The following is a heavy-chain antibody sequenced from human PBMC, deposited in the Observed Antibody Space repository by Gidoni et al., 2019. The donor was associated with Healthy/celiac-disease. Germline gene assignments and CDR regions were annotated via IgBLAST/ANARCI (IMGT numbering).Heavy chain of an antibody. D-gene: IGHD3-22*01. V-gene: IGHV3-30*04. Sequence: QVQLVESGGGVVQPGRSLRLSCAASGFTFSSYAMHWVRQAPGKGLEWVAVISYDGSNKYYADSVKGRFTISRDNSKNTLYLQMNSLRAEDTAVYYCAKPYDSSIYDAFDIWGQGTMVTVSS. CDR2: ISYDGSNK. CDR1: GFTFSSYA. J-gene: IGHJ3*02. CDR3: AKPYDSSIYDAFDI.